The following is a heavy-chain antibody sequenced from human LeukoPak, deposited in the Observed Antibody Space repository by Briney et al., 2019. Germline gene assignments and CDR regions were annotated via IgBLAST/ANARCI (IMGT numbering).Heavy chain of an antibody. D-gene: IGHD5-12*01. Sequence: PGGSLRLSCAASGFTFSSHAMHWVRQAPGKGLEWVAVISFDGSNKYYADSVKGRFTISRDNSKNTLYLQMNSLRTEDTAVYYCASVGGYDPLFDYLGQGTLVTASS. CDR3: ASVGGYDPLFDY. CDR1: GFTFSSHA. J-gene: IGHJ4*02. CDR2: ISFDGSNK. V-gene: IGHV3-30-3*01.